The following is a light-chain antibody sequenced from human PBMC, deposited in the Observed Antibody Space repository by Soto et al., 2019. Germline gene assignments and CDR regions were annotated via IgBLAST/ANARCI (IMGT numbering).Light chain of an antibody. CDR2: AAS. V-gene: IGKV3-15*01. CDR1: HSVSSN. CDR3: QQYDDWPPMYT. Sequence: ELVVTQSPATLSVSPGERSTLSCSAIHSVSSNLAWYQQNPGRAPRLLIYAASTRATGVPARFSGSGSGTEFTLTISSLQSEDCAVYYCQQYDDWPPMYTVGQGTKVDIK. J-gene: IGKJ2*01.